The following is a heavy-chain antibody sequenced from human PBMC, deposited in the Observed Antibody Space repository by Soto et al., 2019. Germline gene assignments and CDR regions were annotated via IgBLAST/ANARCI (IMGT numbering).Heavy chain of an antibody. CDR2: ISYSGGST. Sequence: PVGSLRLSCAASGFTFSSYAMSWVRQAPGKGLEWVSLISYSGGSTYYADSVKGRFTISRDNSKNTLYLQMNSLRAEDTAVYYCAKDVNDRDYFDHWGQGTLVTVSS. CDR1: GFTFSSYA. V-gene: IGHV3-23*01. CDR3: AKDVNDRDYFDH. D-gene: IGHD3-22*01. J-gene: IGHJ4*02.